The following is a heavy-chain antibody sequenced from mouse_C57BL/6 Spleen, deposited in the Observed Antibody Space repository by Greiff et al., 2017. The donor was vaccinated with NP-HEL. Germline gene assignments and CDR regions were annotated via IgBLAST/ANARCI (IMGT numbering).Heavy chain of an antibody. Sequence: QVQLQQPGAELVKPGASVKMSCKASGYTFTSYWITWVKQRPGQGLEWIGDIYPGSGSTNYNEKFKSKATLTVDTSSSTAYMQLSSLTSEDSAVYYCARGYYGSSRWYFDVWGTGTTVTVSS. V-gene: IGHV1-55*01. J-gene: IGHJ1*03. CDR3: ARGYYGSSRWYFDV. CDR1: GYTFTSYW. CDR2: IYPGSGST. D-gene: IGHD1-1*01.